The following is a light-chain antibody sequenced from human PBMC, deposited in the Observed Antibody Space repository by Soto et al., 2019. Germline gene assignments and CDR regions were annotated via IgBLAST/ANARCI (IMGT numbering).Light chain of an antibody. CDR1: QSLLHSNGYNY. CDR3: MRARQTPPYA. CDR2: LGS. Sequence: DVVMTQSPLSLHVTPGESASISCRSSQSLLHSNGYNYVDWYLQKLGQSPQLLIYLGSLRAGGVPDRFSGSGSGTDFTLKISRMEAEDVWVYYCMRARQTPPYAFGQGTKGEIK. V-gene: IGKV2-28*01. J-gene: IGKJ2*01.